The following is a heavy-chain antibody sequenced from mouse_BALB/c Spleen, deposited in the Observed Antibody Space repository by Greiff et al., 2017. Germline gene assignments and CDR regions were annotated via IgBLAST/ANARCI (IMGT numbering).Heavy chain of an antibody. D-gene: IGHD2-14*01. Sequence: VKLMESGAELVRPGTSVKVSCKASGYAFTNYLIEWVKQRPGQGLEWIGVINPGSGGTNYNEKFKGKATLTADKSSSTAYMQLSSLTSDDSAVYFCARQGRYDAWFAYWGQGTLVTVSA. CDR1: GYAFTNYL. CDR2: INPGSGGT. V-gene: IGHV1-54*01. J-gene: IGHJ3*01. CDR3: ARQGRYDAWFAY.